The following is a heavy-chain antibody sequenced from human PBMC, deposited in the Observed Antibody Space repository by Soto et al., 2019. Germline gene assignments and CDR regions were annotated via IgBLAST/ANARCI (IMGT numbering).Heavy chain of an antibody. CDR1: GYSFTSYW. CDR2: IYPGDPDT. Sequence: GESLKISCKGSGYSFTSYWIGWVRQMPGKGLEWMGIIYPGDPDTRYSPSFQCQVNISADKSISTAYLQWSSLKASDTAMYYCATDKGDSPDELFSSWGEGPRATVPS. CDR3: ATDKGDSPDELFSS. V-gene: IGHV5-51*01. J-gene: IGHJ4*02. D-gene: IGHD2-21*02.